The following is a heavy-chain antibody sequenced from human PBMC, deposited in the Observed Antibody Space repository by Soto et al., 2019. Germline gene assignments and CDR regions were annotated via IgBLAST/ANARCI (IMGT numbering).Heavy chain of an antibody. D-gene: IGHD5-12*01. CDR2: IWYDGSNK. CDR3: ARAFRDGYNYENPLDY. CDR1: GFTFSSYG. Sequence: QVQLVESGGGVVQPGRSLRLSCAASGFTFSSYGMHWVRQAPGKGLEWVAVIWYDGSNKYYADSVKGRFTISRDNSKNTLYLQMNSRRAEDTAVYYCARAFRDGYNYENPLDYGAQGPLVTVSS. V-gene: IGHV3-33*01. J-gene: IGHJ4*02.